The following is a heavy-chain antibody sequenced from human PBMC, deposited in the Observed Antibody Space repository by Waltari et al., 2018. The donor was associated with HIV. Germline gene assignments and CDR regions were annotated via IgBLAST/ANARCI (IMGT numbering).Heavy chain of an antibody. Sequence: QVQLVESGGGVVQPGRSLRLSCAASGFTFSSYAMHWVRQAPGKGLEGVAVRSYDGSNKYSADSVKGRFTISRDNSKNTRYLQMNSLRAEDTAVYYCASLGYSYGFDYWGQGTLVTVSS. J-gene: IGHJ4*02. D-gene: IGHD5-18*01. CDR1: GFTFSSYA. CDR3: ASLGYSYGFDY. CDR2: RSYDGSNK. V-gene: IGHV3-30*04.